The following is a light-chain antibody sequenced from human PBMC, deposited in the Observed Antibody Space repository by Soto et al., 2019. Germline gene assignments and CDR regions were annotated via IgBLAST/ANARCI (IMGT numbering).Light chain of an antibody. Sequence: QSVLTQPPSVSAAPGQTVTISCSGSGSNIGSNSVSWYQQHPGRAPKLILYEVSNRPSGVSNRFSGSKSGDTASLTISGLQAEDAADYYCSSYTGVVTVEVFGPGTKVTVL. CDR1: GSNIGSNS. V-gene: IGLV2-14*01. J-gene: IGLJ1*01. CDR2: EVS. CDR3: SSYTGVVTVEV.